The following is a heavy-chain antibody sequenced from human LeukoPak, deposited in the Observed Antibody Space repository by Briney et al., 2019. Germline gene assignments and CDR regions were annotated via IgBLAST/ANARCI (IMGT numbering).Heavy chain of an antibody. CDR3: ASRSSVSGIDY. J-gene: IGHJ4*02. D-gene: IGHD3-3*01. V-gene: IGHV1-8*03. CDR1: GGTFSSYA. Sequence: ASVKVSCKASGGTFSSYAINWVRQATGQGLEWMGWMNPNSGNTGYAQKFQGRVTITRNTSISTAYMELSSLRSEDTAVYYCASRSSVSGIDYWGQGTLVTVSS. CDR2: MNPNSGNT.